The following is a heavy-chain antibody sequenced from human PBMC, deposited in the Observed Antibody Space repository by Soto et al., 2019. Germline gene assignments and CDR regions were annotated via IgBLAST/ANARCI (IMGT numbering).Heavy chain of an antibody. CDR2: INPDSGAT. D-gene: IGHD2-8*02. CDR3: ARGDYGTGGYPFPYFDY. Sequence: HEHLVQSGAEVKRPVASLKVSCKASGYSFTGYYIHWVRQAPGQGLEWMGWINPDSGATNYAQNFQGRVTRTSDTSISTASMDLTSLTSDDTAVYYCARGDYGTGGYPFPYFDYWGQGTLVIVSS. V-gene: IGHV1-2*02. CDR1: GYSFTGYY. J-gene: IGHJ4*02.